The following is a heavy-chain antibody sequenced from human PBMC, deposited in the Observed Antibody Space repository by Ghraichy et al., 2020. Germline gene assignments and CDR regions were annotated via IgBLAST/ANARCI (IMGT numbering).Heavy chain of an antibody. Sequence: SVKVSCKASGYTFTGYYMHWVRQAPGQGLEWMGWINPNSGGTNYAQKFQGRVTMTRDTSISTAYMELSRLRSDDTAVYYCARGRLPYYYDSSYGMDVWGQGTTVNVSS. J-gene: IGHJ6*02. V-gene: IGHV1-2*02. D-gene: IGHD3-22*01. CDR2: INPNSGGT. CDR1: GYTFTGYY. CDR3: ARGRLPYYYDSSYGMDV.